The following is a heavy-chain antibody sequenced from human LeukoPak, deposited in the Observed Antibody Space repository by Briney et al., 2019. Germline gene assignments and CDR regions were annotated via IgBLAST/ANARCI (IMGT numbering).Heavy chain of an antibody. Sequence: PGGSLTLSCAASGFTFSSYTMNWVRQAPGKGLEWVSSISSSNSYIYYADSGKGRFTISRDNAKNSLYLQMNSLRAEDTAVYYCAREGRGGSYHDPFDYWGQGTLVTVSS. CDR2: ISSSNSYI. V-gene: IGHV3-21*01. J-gene: IGHJ4*02. CDR3: AREGRGGSYHDPFDY. D-gene: IGHD1-26*01. CDR1: GFTFSSYT.